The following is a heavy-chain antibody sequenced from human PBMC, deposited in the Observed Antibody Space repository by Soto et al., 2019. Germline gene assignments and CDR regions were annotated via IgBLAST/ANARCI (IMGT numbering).Heavy chain of an antibody. CDR3: ARVPSP. Sequence: SETLSLTCAVSGGYTSSGCYSWSWLRQPPGKGLEWIGYIYYSGNTKYNPSLKSRVTMSLDMSKNQLSLRLTSVTAADTAVYYCARVPSPWGQGTLVTVSS. CDR2: IYYSGNT. CDR1: GGYTSSGCYS. J-gene: IGHJ5*02. V-gene: IGHV4-30-4*07.